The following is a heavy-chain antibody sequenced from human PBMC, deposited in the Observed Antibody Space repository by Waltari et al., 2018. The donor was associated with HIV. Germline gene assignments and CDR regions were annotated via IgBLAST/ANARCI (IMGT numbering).Heavy chain of an antibody. CDR3: ARAISVAWSPVYMDV. V-gene: IGHV4-59*13. J-gene: IGHJ6*03. D-gene: IGHD2-15*01. CDR2: VYNSGST. Sequence: QVQLQESGPGLVKPSETLSLTCTVSRASLSTYYWSWTRHAQGEGREWIGSVYNSGSTNYNRSLKSRVTISVDTSKNQFSLKMTSVTAADTAVYFCARAISVAWSPVYMDVWGKGTKVTVSS. CDR1: RASLSTYY.